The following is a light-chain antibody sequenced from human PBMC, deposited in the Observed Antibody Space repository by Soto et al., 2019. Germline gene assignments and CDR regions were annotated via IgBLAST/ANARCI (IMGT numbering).Light chain of an antibody. J-gene: IGKJ5*01. CDR3: QQFGSSPRT. Sequence: EIVLTPPPRTLSLSPWVRAPLSARASQSVGSDYVAWYQHRPGQARRLIFSGIFRRATGIPDRFSGSGSGTDFTLTINRLEHEDFAVYYCQQFGSSPRTFGQGTRLEIK. CDR2: GIF. CDR1: QSVGSDY. V-gene: IGKV3-20*01.